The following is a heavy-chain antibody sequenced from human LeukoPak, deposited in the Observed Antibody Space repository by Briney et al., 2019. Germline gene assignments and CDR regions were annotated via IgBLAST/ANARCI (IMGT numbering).Heavy chain of an antibody. CDR3: ARVNDMGIYYYYYYMDV. Sequence: SGGSLRLSCAASGFTFSSYAMHWVRQAPGKGLEWVAVISYDGSNKYYADSAKGRFTISRDNSKNTLYLQMNSLRAEDTAVYYCARVNDMGIYYYYYYMDVWGKGTTVTVSS. CDR1: GFTFSSYA. J-gene: IGHJ6*03. D-gene: IGHD3-9*01. CDR2: ISYDGSNK. V-gene: IGHV3-30*01.